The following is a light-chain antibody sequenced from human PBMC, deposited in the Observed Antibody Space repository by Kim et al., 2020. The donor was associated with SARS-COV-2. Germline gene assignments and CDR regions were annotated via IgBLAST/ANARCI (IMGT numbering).Light chain of an antibody. V-gene: IGLV3-9*01. Sequence: VALGQTARITCGGNNIGSKNVHWYQQKPGQAPVLVIYRDCDRPSGIPERFSGSNSGNTATLTISRAQAGDEADYYCQVWDSSPVIFGGGTQLTVL. CDR3: QVWDSSPVI. CDR1: NIGSKN. J-gene: IGLJ2*01. CDR2: RDC.